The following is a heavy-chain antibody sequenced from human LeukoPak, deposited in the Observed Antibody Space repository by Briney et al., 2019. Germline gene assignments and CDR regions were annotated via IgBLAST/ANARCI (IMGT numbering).Heavy chain of an antibody. Sequence: GGSLRLSCAASGFAFSTDWMHWVRQAPGKGLVWVSHISTDARTITYADFVKGRFTISRDNAKNTLYLQMNSLRAEDTALYYCVRGQATAWGLDYWGQGTLVTVSS. J-gene: IGHJ4*02. D-gene: IGHD6-13*01. CDR3: VRGQATAWGLDY. CDR1: GFAFSTDW. CDR2: ISTDARTI. V-gene: IGHV3-74*01.